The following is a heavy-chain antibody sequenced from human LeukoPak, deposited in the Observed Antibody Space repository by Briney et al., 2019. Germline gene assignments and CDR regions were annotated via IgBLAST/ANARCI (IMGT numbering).Heavy chain of an antibody. CDR2: VFYSGPT. V-gene: IGHV4-61*05. Sequence: SETLSLTCTVSGGSISSSRYYWGWIRQPPGEGLQWIGYVFYSGPTNYDASLKSRVAISVDRSKNQFSLKLTSVSAADTAVYYCAGRSARYFDSWGQGTPVTVSS. CDR1: GGSISSSRYY. J-gene: IGHJ4*02. CDR3: AGRSARYFDS. D-gene: IGHD1-26*01.